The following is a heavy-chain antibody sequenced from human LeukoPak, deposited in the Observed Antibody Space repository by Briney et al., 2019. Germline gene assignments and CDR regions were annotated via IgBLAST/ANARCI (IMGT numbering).Heavy chain of an antibody. J-gene: IGHJ6*04. CDR1: GYTFTDYY. V-gene: IGHV1-2*02. Sequence: GASAKVSCKASGYTFTDYYMHWVRQAPGQGLEWMGWINPNSGGIDYAQKFQGRVTLTRNTSISTAYMELSSLRSEDTAVYYCARPDYGSGFYVWGKGTTVTVSS. D-gene: IGHD3-10*01. CDR2: INPNSGGI. CDR3: ARPDYGSGFYV.